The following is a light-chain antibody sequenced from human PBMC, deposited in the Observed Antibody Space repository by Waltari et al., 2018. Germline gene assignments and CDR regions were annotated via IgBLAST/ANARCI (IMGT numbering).Light chain of an antibody. CDR1: PPITNY. Sequence: DIQLTQSPPSLSASVGDRVTITCRASPPITNYLNWYQQKPGKAPKLLIHDASKLETGVPSRFSGSQSGTHFTLTISSLQPEDIGTYYCQRYDNLPIFAFGPGTKVEI. CDR2: DAS. V-gene: IGKV1-33*01. J-gene: IGKJ3*01. CDR3: QRYDNLPIFA.